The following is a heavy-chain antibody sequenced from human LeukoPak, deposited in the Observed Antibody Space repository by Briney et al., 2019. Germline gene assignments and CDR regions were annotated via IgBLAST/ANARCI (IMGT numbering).Heavy chain of an antibody. CDR2: INAGNGNT. CDR1: GYTFTIYA. Sequence: ASVKVSCKASGYTFTIYAMHWVRQAPGQRVEWMGWINAGNGNTKYSQEFQGRVTITRDTSASTAYMELSSLRSEDMAVYYCARARVGAASYYFDYWGQGTLVTVSS. CDR3: ARARVGAASYYFDY. J-gene: IGHJ4*02. D-gene: IGHD1-26*01. V-gene: IGHV1-3*03.